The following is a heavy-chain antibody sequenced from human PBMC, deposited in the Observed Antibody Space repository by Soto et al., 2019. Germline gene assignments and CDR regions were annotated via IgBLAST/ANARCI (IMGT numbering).Heavy chain of an antibody. CDR1: GFTFSNSA. D-gene: IGHD2-2*01. CDR3: VLCTTTSCYGKFDY. CDR2: IVVGSGNT. Sequence: SVKVSCKASGFTFSNSAIQWMRQARGERLEWIGWIVVGSGNTNYAQKVQERVTIIRDMSTSTSYMELSSLTSEDTAVYYCVLCTTTSCYGKFDYWGQGTLVTVSS. V-gene: IGHV1-58*02. J-gene: IGHJ4*02.